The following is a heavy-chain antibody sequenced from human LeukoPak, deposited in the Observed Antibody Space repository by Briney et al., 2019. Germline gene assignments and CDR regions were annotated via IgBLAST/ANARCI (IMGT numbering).Heavy chain of an antibody. D-gene: IGHD1-26*01. CDR3: ARAWGLRPLDY. CDR1: GGSVSSGSYY. Sequence: PSETLSLTCTVSGGSVSSGSYYWSWIRQPPGKGLEWIGYIYYSGSTNYNPSFKSRVTISVDTSKNQFSLKLSSVTAADTAVYYCARAWGLRPLDYWGQGTLVTVSS. CDR2: IYYSGST. J-gene: IGHJ4*02. V-gene: IGHV4-61*01.